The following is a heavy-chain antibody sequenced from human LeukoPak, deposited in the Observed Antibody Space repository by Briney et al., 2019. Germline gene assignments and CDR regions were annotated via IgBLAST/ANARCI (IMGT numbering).Heavy chain of an antibody. Sequence: ASVKVSCKASGGTFSSYAISWVRQAPGQGLEWMGRIIPILGIANYAQKFQGRVTITADKSTSTAYMELSSLRSEGTAVYYCARARTGTKPNYGMDVWGQGTTVTVSS. CDR2: IIPILGIA. CDR3: ARARTGTKPNYGMDV. V-gene: IGHV1-69*04. D-gene: IGHD1-1*01. J-gene: IGHJ6*02. CDR1: GGTFSSYA.